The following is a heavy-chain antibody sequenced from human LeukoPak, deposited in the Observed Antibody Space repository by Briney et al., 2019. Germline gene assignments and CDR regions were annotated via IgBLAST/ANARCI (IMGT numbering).Heavy chain of an antibody. CDR2: IYSGGST. J-gene: IGHJ4*02. D-gene: IGHD2-2*01. CDR1: GFTFSSYW. V-gene: IGHV3-53*01. Sequence: GGSLRLSCAASGFTFSSYWMSWVRQAPGKGLEWVSVIYSGGSTYNADSVKGRFTISRDSSKNTLYLQMNSLRAEDTAVYYCARDTSRWTLDDWGQGTLVTVSS. CDR3: ARDTSRWTLDD.